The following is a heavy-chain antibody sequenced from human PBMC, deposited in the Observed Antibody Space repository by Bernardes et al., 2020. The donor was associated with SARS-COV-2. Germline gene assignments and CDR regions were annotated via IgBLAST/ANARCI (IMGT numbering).Heavy chain of an antibody. J-gene: IGHJ6*02. CDR2: INHSGIT. CDR3: ARKSPVVFPNYHAMDV. D-gene: IGHD2-2*01. CDR1: GGSLSGYY. Sequence: SETLSLTFSVYGGSLSGYYWNWIRQSPGKGLEWIGEINHSGITSYNPALKSRVTTSIDRSKNQCSLKLSSVTAADTAVYYCARKSPVVFPNYHAMDVWGQGTTVIVSS. V-gene: IGHV4-34*01.